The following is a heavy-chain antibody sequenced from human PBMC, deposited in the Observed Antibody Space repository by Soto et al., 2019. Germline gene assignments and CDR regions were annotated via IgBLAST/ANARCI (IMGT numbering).Heavy chain of an antibody. CDR3: ARDGYDILTGYTMDV. CDR2: INPNSGGT. J-gene: IGHJ6*02. CDR1: GYNFTSYK. D-gene: IGHD3-9*01. V-gene: IGHV1-2*04. Sequence: DSVKVSCKASGYNFTSYKMNWVQKAPGQVLEWMGWINPNSGGTNYAQKFQGWVTMTRDTSISTAYMELSRLRSDDTAVYYCARDGYDILTGYTMDVWGQGTTVTAP.